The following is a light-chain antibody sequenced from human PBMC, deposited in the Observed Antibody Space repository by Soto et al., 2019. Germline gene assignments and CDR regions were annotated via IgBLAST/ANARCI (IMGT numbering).Light chain of an antibody. CDR3: CSHAGTFYV. CDR1: SSDFGGYNY. Sequence: QSVLAQPRSVSGSPGQSVTISCTGTSSDFGGYNYVSWYQHHPGKAPKLMIYDVSERPSGVPDRFSGSKSGNTASLTIAGLQAEDEADYYCCSHAGTFYVFGIGTKVTVL. J-gene: IGLJ1*01. CDR2: DVS. V-gene: IGLV2-11*01.